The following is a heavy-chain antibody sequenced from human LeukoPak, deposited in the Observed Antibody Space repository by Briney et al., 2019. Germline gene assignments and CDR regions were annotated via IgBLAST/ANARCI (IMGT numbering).Heavy chain of an antibody. D-gene: IGHD3-22*01. V-gene: IGHV4-39*07. J-gene: IGHJ4*02. CDR2: IYYSGST. Sequence: SETLSLTCNVSGASISDYYWSWIRQSAGKGLEWIGSIYYSGSTYYNPSLKSRVTISVDTSKNQFSLKLSSVTAADTAVYYCASSPPIRYYDSSGYYYDYWGQGTLVTVSS. CDR3: ASSPPIRYYDSSGYYYDY. CDR1: GASISDYY.